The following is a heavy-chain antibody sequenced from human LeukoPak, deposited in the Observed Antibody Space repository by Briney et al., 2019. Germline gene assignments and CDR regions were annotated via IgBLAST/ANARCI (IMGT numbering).Heavy chain of an antibody. Sequence: TLCLTRGVSGACSRSYYRRGIPEPPEKGLERRGYIFYSGSTNYNPSLKSRVTMSVDTSKNQFSLKLSSVTAADTAVYYCARTSGWYYYGMDVWGQGTTVTVSS. J-gene: IGHJ6*02. CDR1: GACSRSYY. D-gene: IGHD6-19*01. CDR2: IFYSGST. CDR3: ARTSGWYYYGMDV. V-gene: IGHV4-59*08.